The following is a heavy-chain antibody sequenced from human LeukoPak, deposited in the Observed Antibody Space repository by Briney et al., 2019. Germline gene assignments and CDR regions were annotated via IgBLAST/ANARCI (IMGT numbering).Heavy chain of an antibody. CDR2: IFYSGTT. Sequence: MASETLSLTCTVSGGSISSDSYYWGWIRQTPGKGLEWIGTIFYSGTTYYNPSLKRRATISVDTSKNQFSLRLSSVTAADKAFYYCARQEEVRFMLVRGMTMPPPYFDPWGQGTLVTVSS. V-gene: IGHV4-39*01. J-gene: IGHJ5*02. CDR3: ARQEEVRFMLVRGMTMPPPYFDP. D-gene: IGHD3-10*01. CDR1: GGSISSDSYY.